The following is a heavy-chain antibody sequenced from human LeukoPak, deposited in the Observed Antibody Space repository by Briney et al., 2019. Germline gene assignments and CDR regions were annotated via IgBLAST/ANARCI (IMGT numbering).Heavy chain of an antibody. CDR2: IYSGGST. J-gene: IGHJ4*02. CDR1: GFTVSSNY. Sequence: GGSLRLSCAASGFTVSSNYMSWVRQAPGKGLEWVSLIYSGGSTYYADSVKGRFTISRDNSKNTLYLQMNSLRAEDTAVYYCARGVDYYDSSGYLAHWGLGTLVTVSS. V-gene: IGHV3-66*01. CDR3: ARGVDYYDSSGYLAH. D-gene: IGHD3-22*01.